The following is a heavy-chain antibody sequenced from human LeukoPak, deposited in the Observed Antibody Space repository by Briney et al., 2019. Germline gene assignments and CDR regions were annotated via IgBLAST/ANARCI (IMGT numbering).Heavy chain of an antibody. CDR2: INHSGNT. J-gene: IGHJ2*01. V-gene: IGHV4-34*01. Sequence: SETLSLTCAVYGGSFSGYYWSWIRQPPGKGLEWIGEINHSGNTNYNPSLKSRVTISVDTSKNQFSLKLSSVTAADTAVYYCAREDYGDYGAWYFDLWGRGTLVTVSS. CDR3: AREDYGDYGAWYFDL. CDR1: GGSFSGYY. D-gene: IGHD4-17*01.